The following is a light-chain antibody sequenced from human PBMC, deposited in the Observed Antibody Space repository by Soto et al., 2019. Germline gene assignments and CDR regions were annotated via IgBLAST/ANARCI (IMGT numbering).Light chain of an antibody. V-gene: IGKV3-11*01. CDR3: QQRSNWAPT. Sequence: EIVLTQSPATLSLFPGERTTLSCRASQSVSSYLAWYQQKPGQAPRLLIYDASNRATGIPARLSGSGSGTDFTLTLSSLEPEDFAVYYYQQRSNWAPTLGQATRLEIK. CDR1: QSVSSY. J-gene: IGKJ5*01. CDR2: DAS.